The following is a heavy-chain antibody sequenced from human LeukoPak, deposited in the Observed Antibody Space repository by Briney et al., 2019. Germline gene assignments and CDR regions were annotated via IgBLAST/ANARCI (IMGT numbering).Heavy chain of an antibody. Sequence: PGGSLRLSCAGSGFTFSSYAMNWVRQAPGKGLEWVSGISGSGGSTYYADSVKGRFTISRDNFKNTLYLQMNSLRAEDAAIYYCAKDRIWSGYSKYYFDCWGQGTLVTVSS. CDR3: AKDRIWSGYSKYYFDC. CDR1: GFTFSSYA. V-gene: IGHV3-23*01. D-gene: IGHD3-3*01. J-gene: IGHJ4*02. CDR2: ISGSGGST.